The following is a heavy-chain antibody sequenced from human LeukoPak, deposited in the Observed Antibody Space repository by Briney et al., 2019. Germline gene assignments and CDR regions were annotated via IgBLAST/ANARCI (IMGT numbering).Heavy chain of an antibody. CDR3: ARSDIYCSGGTCPPDTSDAFDI. J-gene: IGHJ3*02. D-gene: IGHD2-15*01. Sequence: SETLSLTCTVSGGSISSYYWSWIRQPPGKGLEWIGYIYYSGSTNYNPSLKSRVAISVDTSKNKFSLQLNSVTAADTAVYYCARSDIYCSGGTCPPDTSDAFDIWGQGTMVTVSS. CDR1: GGSISSYY. V-gene: IGHV4-59*01. CDR2: IYYSGST.